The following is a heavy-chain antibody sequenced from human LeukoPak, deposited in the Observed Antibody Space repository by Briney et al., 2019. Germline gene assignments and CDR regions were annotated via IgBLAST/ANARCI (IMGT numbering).Heavy chain of an antibody. D-gene: IGHD3-10*01. CDR2: ISSSSSYI. CDR3: ARDKWFGETDY. J-gene: IGHJ4*02. CDR1: GFTFSSYS. V-gene: IGHV3-21*06. Sequence: PGRSLRLSCEVSGFTFSSYSMTWVRQAPGKGLEWVSSISSSSSYIYYADSVKGRFTISRDNAKNSLYLQMNSLRAEDTAVYYCARDKWFGETDYWGQGTLVTVSS.